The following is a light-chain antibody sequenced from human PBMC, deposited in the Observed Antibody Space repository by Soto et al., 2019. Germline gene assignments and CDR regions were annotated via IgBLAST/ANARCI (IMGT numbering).Light chain of an antibody. Sequence: DIQMTQSPSSLSASVGDRVTITCRASRVISNYLAWYQQKPGKVPKLLIYTASTLQSGVPSRFSGSGSGTDFTLTISSLQPEDVATYYCQQRSNWPRYTFGQGTKLEIK. J-gene: IGKJ2*01. CDR3: QQRSNWPRYT. CDR1: RVISNY. V-gene: IGKV1-27*01. CDR2: TAS.